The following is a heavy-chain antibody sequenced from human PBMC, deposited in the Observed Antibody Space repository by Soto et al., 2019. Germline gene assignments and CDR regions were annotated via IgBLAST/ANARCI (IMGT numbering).Heavy chain of an antibody. CDR3: AKDFKPSIAAAGMVFDY. CDR1: GFTFSSYA. Sequence: GNLRLSCAASGFTFSSYAMSWVRQAPGKGLEWVSAISGSGGSTYYADSVKGRFTISRDNSKNTLYLQINSLRAEDTAVYYCAKDFKPSIAAAGMVFDYWGQGTLVKVSS. J-gene: IGHJ4*02. V-gene: IGHV3-23*01. D-gene: IGHD6-13*01. CDR2: ISGSGGST.